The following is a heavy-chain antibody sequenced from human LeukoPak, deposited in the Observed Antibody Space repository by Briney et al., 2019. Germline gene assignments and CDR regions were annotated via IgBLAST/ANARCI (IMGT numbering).Heavy chain of an antibody. Sequence: QPGGSLRPSCPAAGFTFSSYAMDWVRQHPGKGLEYVSAISSNGGSTYYANSVKGRFTISRDNSKNTLYLQMGSLRAEDMAVYYCARGGAAGLPFDYWGQGTLVTVSS. CDR3: ARGGAAGLPFDY. D-gene: IGHD6-13*01. V-gene: IGHV3-64*01. CDR2: ISSNGGST. CDR1: GFTFSSYA. J-gene: IGHJ4*02.